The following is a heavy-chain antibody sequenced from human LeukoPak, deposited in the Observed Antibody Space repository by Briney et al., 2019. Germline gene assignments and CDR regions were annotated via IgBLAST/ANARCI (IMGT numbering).Heavy chain of an antibody. CDR3: ASSRSYYESSGWSYGMDV. Sequence: GASVKVSCKASGYTFNKYGISWVRQAPGQGLEWMGWISAYNGDTNYAQKFQGRVTMTTDTSTSTAYMEVRSLRSDDTAVYYCASSRSYYESSGWSYGMDVWGQGTTVTVSS. V-gene: IGHV1-18*04. J-gene: IGHJ6*02. CDR1: GYTFNKYG. D-gene: IGHD3-22*01. CDR2: ISAYNGDT.